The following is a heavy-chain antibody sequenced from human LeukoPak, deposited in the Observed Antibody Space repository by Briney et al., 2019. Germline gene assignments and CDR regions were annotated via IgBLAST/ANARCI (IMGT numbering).Heavy chain of an antibody. J-gene: IGHJ4*02. V-gene: IGHV3-30*18. Sequence: GGSLRLSCAASGFTFSSYGMHWVRQAPGKGLEWVAVISYDGSNKYYADSVKGRFTISRDNSKNTLYLQMNSLRAEDTAVYYCAKDRGRKAVAVPLDYWGQGTLVTVSS. CDR2: ISYDGSNK. CDR3: AKDRGRKAVAVPLDY. D-gene: IGHD6-19*01. CDR1: GFTFSSYG.